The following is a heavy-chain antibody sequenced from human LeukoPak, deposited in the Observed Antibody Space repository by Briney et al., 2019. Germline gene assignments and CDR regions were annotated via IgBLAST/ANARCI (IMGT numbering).Heavy chain of an antibody. Sequence: ASVKVSCKASGYTFTGYYMHWVRQAPGQGLEWMGWINPNSGGTNYAQKFQGRVTMTRDTSISTAYMELSRLRSEDTAVYYCARASGDRSPRGAFGYWGQGTLVTVSS. J-gene: IGHJ4*02. CDR3: ARASGDRSPRGAFGY. D-gene: IGHD3-22*01. V-gene: IGHV1-2*02. CDR2: INPNSGGT. CDR1: GYTFTGYY.